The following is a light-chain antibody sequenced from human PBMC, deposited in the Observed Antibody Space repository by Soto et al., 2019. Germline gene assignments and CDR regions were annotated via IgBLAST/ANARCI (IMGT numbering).Light chain of an antibody. CDR3: SSYTSAGTLV. V-gene: IGLV2-14*01. CDR2: EVS. J-gene: IGLJ1*01. CDR1: SSDIGGYNC. Sequence: ALTQPASVSGSPGQSITISCTGTSSDIGGYNCVSWYQQYPGKAPELMIFEVSNRPSGVSNRFSGSKSGNTASLTISGLQAEDEADYYCSSYTSAGTLVFGTGTKVTVL.